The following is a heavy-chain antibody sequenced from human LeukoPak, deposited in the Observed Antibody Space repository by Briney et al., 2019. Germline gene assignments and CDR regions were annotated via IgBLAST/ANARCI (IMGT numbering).Heavy chain of an antibody. CDR3: AKDFPSSPDAFDI. J-gene: IGHJ3*02. CDR2: ISYDGSNK. V-gene: IGHV3-30*18. Sequence: GRSLRLSCAASGFTFSSYGMHWVRQAPGKGLEWVAVISYDGSNKYYADSVKGRFTISRDNSKNTLYLQMSSLRAEDTAVYYCAKDFPSSPDAFDIWGQGTMVTVSS. CDR1: GFTFSSYG.